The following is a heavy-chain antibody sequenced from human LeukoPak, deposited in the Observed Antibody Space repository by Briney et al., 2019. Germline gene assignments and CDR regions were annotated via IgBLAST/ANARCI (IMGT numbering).Heavy chain of an antibody. CDR3: ARHVSVQYSSYDY. Sequence: SETLSLTCTVSGGSISSYFWSWIRQPPGKGLEWIGYIYYSGNTNYNPSLKSRVIISVDTSKKQFSLNLTSVTAADTAVYYCARHVSVQYSSYDYWVRGTLVTVSS. CDR2: IYYSGNT. J-gene: IGHJ4*02. V-gene: IGHV4-59*08. D-gene: IGHD2-15*01. CDR1: GGSISSYF.